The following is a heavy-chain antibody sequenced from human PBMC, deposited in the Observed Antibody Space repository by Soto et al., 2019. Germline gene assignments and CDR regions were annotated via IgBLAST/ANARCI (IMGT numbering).Heavy chain of an antibody. CDR3: AKFGLLTGYSF. CDR2: ISYGGSNK. CDR1: GFTFRSYC. V-gene: IGHV3-30*18. J-gene: IGHJ4*02. D-gene: IGHD3-9*01. Sequence: GGSLRLSCAASGFTFRSYCMHWVRQVPGKGLEWVAVISYGGSNKYYADSVKGRFTISRDNSKNTLYLQMNSLRAEDTAVYYCAKFGLLTGYSFWGQGTLVTVSS.